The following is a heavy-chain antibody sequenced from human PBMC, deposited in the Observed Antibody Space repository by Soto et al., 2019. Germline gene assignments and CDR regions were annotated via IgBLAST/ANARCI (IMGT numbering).Heavy chain of an antibody. Sequence: PSETLSLTCTVSGGSISSYYWSWIRQPPGKGLEWLGHIYNGGTTYSSPSLKGRLTISADTSKTQFSLKLNSVTAADTAVYYCARGPSGDKVDYWGQGIQVTVSS. V-gene: IGHV4-4*09. D-gene: IGHD7-27*01. J-gene: IGHJ4*02. CDR1: GGSISSYY. CDR2: IYNGGTT. CDR3: ARGPSGDKVDY.